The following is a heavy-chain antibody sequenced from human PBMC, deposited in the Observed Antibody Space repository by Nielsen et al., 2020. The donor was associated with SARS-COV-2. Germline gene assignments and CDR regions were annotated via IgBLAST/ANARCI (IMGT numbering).Heavy chain of an antibody. CDR2: ISSSSSYI. CDR3: AKEGLFGGYFDF. CDR1: GFTFSSYS. J-gene: IGHJ4*02. D-gene: IGHD2-15*01. V-gene: IGHV3-21*04. Sequence: GESLKISCAASGFTFSSYSMNWVRQAPGKGLEWVSSISSSSSYIYYADSVKGRFTISRDNAKNSLYLQMNSLRAEDTAIYYCAKEGLFGGYFDFWGQGTLVTVSS.